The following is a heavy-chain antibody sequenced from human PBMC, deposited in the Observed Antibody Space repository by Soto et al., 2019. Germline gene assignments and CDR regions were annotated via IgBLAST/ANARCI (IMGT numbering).Heavy chain of an antibody. D-gene: IGHD2-15*01. CDR1: GGTFSSYA. J-gene: IGHJ4*02. Sequence: GASVKVSCKASGGTFSSYAISWVRQAPGQGLEWMGGIIPIFGTANYAQKFQGRVTITADESTSTAYMELSSLRSEDTAVYYCARGYGVYCSGGSCYGFDYWGQGTLVTVSS. CDR2: IIPIFGTA. V-gene: IGHV1-69*13. CDR3: ARGYGVYCSGGSCYGFDY.